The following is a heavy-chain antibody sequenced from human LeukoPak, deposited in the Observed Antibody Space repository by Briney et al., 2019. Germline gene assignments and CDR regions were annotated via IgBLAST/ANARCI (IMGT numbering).Heavy chain of an antibody. D-gene: IGHD3-10*01. J-gene: IGHJ4*02. V-gene: IGHV3-30*01. CDR1: GFIFSNYA. Sequence: GRSPRLSCAASGFIFSNYAMHWVRQAPGRGLEWVALISSDGSKTYHADSVKGRFSISRDNSKNTLYLQLNCLRAEDTSVYYCARDSTYWYDSGSSGPHYFDYWGQGTLVTVSS. CDR3: ARDSTYWYDSGSSGPHYFDY. CDR2: ISSDGSKT.